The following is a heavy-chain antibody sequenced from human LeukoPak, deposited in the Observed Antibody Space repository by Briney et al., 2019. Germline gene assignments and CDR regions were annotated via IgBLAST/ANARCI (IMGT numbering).Heavy chain of an antibody. CDR3: ARVRHDPLEYYYYIDV. V-gene: IGHV4-34*01. CDR1: GDSLSVYY. J-gene: IGHJ6*03. CDR2: INPSGSP. Sequence: SETLSLTCAVYGDSLSVYYWTWIRQSPGKGLEWLGEINPSGSPDYNPSLKSRATISVDASENQFSLRLASVTAADTAVYYCARVRHDPLEYYYYIDVWGKGTPVTVSS. D-gene: IGHD2/OR15-2a*01.